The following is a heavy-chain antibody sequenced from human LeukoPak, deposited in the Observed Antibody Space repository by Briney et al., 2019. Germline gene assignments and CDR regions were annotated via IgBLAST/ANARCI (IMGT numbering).Heavy chain of an antibody. CDR3: ARGLNWNYVRHLDY. Sequence: GRSLRLSCAASGFTFSSYGMHWVRQAPGKGLEWVAVIWYDGSNKYYADSVKGRFIISRDNSMNTLYLQMNSLRAEDTAVYYCARGLNWNYVRHLDYWGQGTLVTVSS. V-gene: IGHV3-33*01. J-gene: IGHJ4*02. CDR1: GFTFSSYG. D-gene: IGHD1-7*01. CDR2: IWYDGSNK.